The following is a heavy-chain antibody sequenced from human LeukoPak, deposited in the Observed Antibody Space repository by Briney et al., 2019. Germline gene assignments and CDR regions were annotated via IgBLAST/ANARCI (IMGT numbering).Heavy chain of an antibody. V-gene: IGHV4-34*01. CDR2: INHSGST. CDR3: AREQWLVIDY. CDR1: GGSFSGYY. J-gene: IGHJ4*02. Sequence: SETLSLTCAVYGGSFSGYYWSWIRQPPGEGLEWIGEINHSGSTNYNPSLKSRVTISVDTSKNQFSLKLSSVTAADTAVYYCAREQWLVIDYWGQGTLVTVSS. D-gene: IGHD6-19*01.